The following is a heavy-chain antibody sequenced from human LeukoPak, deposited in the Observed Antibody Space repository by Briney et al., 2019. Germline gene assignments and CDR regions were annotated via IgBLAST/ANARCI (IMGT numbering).Heavy chain of an antibody. J-gene: IGHJ6*04. CDR2: INPNSGGT. Sequence: ASVKVSCKASGYTFTGYYMHWVRQAPGQGLEWMGWINPNSGGTNYAQKFQGRVTMTRDTSISTAYMELSRLRSDDTAVYYCARDNREVRGGDCFDVWGKGTTVTVSS. CDR3: ARDNREVRGGDCFDV. V-gene: IGHV1-2*02. CDR1: GYTFTGYY. D-gene: IGHD2-21*02.